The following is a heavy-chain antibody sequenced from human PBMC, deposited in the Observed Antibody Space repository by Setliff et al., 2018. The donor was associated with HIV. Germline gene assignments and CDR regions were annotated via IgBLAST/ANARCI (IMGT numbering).Heavy chain of an antibody. CDR3: ARFARDPTD. Sequence: SETLSLTCTVSGVSISDYYWSWIRQPPGKGLEWIGYIYYSGDSNYSPSLKSRLSMSLDASTSQFSLRLNSLTAADTAMYYCARFARDPTDWGRGILVTVSS. V-gene: IGHV4-59*08. CDR2: IYYSGDS. CDR1: GVSISDYY. J-gene: IGHJ4*02.